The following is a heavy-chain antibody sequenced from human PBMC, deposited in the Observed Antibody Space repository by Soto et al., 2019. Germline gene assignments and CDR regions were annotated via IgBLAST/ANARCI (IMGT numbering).Heavy chain of an antibody. D-gene: IGHD1-7*01. V-gene: IGHV3-23*01. J-gene: IGHJ4*02. Sequence: AQTLFGASSGFTFGRYAMNWGREAPGKGLEWVSAISGSGGSTYYADSVKGRFTISRDNSKNTLYLQMNSLRAEDTAVYYLAKDGYHWNYSHYWGQGTLVTVSP. CDR2: ISGSGGST. CDR1: GFTFGRYA. CDR3: AKDGYHWNYSHY.